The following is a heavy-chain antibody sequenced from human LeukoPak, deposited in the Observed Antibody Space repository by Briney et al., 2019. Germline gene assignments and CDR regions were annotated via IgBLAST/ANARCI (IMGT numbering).Heavy chain of an antibody. D-gene: IGHD2-15*01. CDR2: IYSGGST. V-gene: IGHV3-53*01. Sequence: GGSLRLSCAASGFIVSSYYTSWVRQAPGKGLEWVSVIYSGGSTYYADSVKGRFTISRDTSKNTLYLQMNSLRADDTAVYYCARDLCSGVSCYRPYGLDVWGQGTTVTVSS. CDR1: GFIVSSYY. J-gene: IGHJ6*02. CDR3: ARDLCSGVSCYRPYGLDV.